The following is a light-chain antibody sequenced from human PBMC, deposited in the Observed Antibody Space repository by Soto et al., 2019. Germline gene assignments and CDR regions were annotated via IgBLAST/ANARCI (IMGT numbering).Light chain of an antibody. CDR1: QGISSY. V-gene: IGKV1-8*01. Sequence: AIRMTQSPSSLSASTGDRVTITCLASQGISSYLAWYQQKPGKAPKLLLYAPSTLQSGVPSRFSGSGSGTDVTLTISCLQTEDFATYYCQQYYSYPLTFGQGTKLEIK. CDR3: QQYYSYPLT. J-gene: IGKJ2*01. CDR2: APS.